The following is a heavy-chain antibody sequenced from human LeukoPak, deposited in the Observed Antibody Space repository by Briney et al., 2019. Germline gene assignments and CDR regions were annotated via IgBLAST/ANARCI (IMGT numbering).Heavy chain of an antibody. Sequence: SVKVSRKASGGTFSSYTLTWVRQTPGQGLEWMGRIIPGPDIANYVQKFQGRVTFTADRSTSTAYMEVNSLGSEDTAIYFCARETRAGVLDYWGQGTLVTVSS. D-gene: IGHD3-10*01. V-gene: IGHV1-69*04. CDR3: ARETRAGVLDY. CDR1: GGTFSSYT. J-gene: IGHJ4*02. CDR2: IIPGPDIA.